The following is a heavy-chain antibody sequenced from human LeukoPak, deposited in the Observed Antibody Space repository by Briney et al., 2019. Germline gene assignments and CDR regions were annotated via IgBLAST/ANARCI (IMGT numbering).Heavy chain of an antibody. CDR2: IYYSGST. CDR3: ARLSGDGGKDY. J-gene: IGHJ4*02. CDR1: GGSISSSSYY. V-gene: IGHV4-39*01. Sequence: SETLSLTCTVSGGSISSSSYYWGWIRQPPGKGLEWIGSIYYSGSTYYNPSLKSRVTISVDTSKNQFSLKLSSVTAADTAVYYCARLSGDGGKDYWGQGTLVTVSS. D-gene: IGHD4-23*01.